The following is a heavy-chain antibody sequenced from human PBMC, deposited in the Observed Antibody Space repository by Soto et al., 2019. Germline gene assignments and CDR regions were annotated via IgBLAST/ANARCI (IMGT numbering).Heavy chain of an antibody. Sequence: QEQLVESGGGVVQPGRSLRLSCAASGFTFSSYAMHWVRQAPGKGLEWVAVISYDGSNKYYADSVKGRFTISRDNSKNTLYLQMNSLRAEDTAVYYCARASNGWYYDYWGQGTLVTVSS. J-gene: IGHJ4*02. CDR3: ARASNGWYYDY. CDR2: ISYDGSNK. V-gene: IGHV3-30-3*01. CDR1: GFTFSSYA. D-gene: IGHD6-19*01.